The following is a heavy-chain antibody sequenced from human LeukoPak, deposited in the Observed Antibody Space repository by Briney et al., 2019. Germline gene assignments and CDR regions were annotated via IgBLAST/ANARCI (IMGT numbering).Heavy chain of an antibody. V-gene: IGHV1-18*01. Sequence: ASGKFSFKASAYAFPSYGISWVRRAPGQGGGWRGWISVDKGDTNYSKNLRGRGTMTTDTSTSTAYMELRSLRSDDTAVYYCARGGRWELPRPYAFDIWGQGTMVTVSS. J-gene: IGHJ3*02. CDR3: ARGGRWELPRPYAFDI. D-gene: IGHD1-26*01. CDR1: AYAFPSYG. CDR2: ISVDKGDT.